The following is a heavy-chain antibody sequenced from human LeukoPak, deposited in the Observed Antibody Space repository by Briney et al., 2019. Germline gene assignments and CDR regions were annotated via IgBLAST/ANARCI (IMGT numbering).Heavy chain of an antibody. CDR3: ARHEGSGRYYFDY. CDR2: IYYSGTT. CDR1: GDSISSSVYY. V-gene: IGHV4-39*01. D-gene: IGHD1-26*01. Sequence: PSEPVSLTCTVSGDSISSSVYYWGWIRQPPGKGLEWIGSIYYSGTTYYNPSLKSRVTVSVDTSKKQFSLKLSSVTAADTAVYYCARHEGSGRYYFDYWGQGTLVTVSS. J-gene: IGHJ4*02.